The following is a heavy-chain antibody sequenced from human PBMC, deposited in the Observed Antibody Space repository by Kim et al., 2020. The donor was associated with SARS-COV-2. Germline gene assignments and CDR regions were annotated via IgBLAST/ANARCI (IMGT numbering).Heavy chain of an antibody. D-gene: IGHD6-19*01. CDR2: ISRSSSYT. CDR3: AGGRGSGWDLHLNPYYYYGREV. Sequence: GGSLRLSCAASGFTFSDYYMSWNRQVPGQGLEWVSYISRSSSYTNYADSAKGRFTISRDNAKNSLSLQMNSLRAEDTAVYYCAGGRGSGWDLHLNPYYYYGREVWGQGTTVSVYS. J-gene: IGHJ6*01. CDR1: GFTFSDYY. V-gene: IGHV3-11*05.